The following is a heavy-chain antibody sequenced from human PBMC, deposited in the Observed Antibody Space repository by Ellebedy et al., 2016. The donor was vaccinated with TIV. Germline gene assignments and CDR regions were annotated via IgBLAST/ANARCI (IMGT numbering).Heavy chain of an antibody. CDR3: AILGDSFEN. V-gene: IGHV1-18*01. CDR2: ISAYYGTT. D-gene: IGHD2/OR15-2a*01. Sequence: ASVKVSCKTSGYTFTTYGIDWVRQAPGQGLEWMGWISAYYGTTKYAQNLQGRVTVTTETSTSTAYMELRSLTSDDTAVYYCAILGDSFENWGQGTLVTVSS. CDR1: GYTFTTYG. J-gene: IGHJ4*02.